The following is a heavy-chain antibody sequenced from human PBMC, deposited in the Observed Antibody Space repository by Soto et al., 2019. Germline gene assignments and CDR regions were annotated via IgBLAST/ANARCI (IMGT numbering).Heavy chain of an antibody. J-gene: IGHJ5*02. D-gene: IGHD3-22*01. CDR1: GFTFSSYW. CDR2: IKQDGSEK. V-gene: IGHV3-7*01. CDR3: ASTYYYDSSGYNH. Sequence: EVQLVESGGGLVQPGGSLRLSCAASGFTFSSYWMSWVRQAPGKGLEWVANIKQDGSEKYYVDSVKGRFTISRDNAKNSLYLQMNSLRAEDTAVYYCASTYYYDSSGYNHWGQGTLVTVSS.